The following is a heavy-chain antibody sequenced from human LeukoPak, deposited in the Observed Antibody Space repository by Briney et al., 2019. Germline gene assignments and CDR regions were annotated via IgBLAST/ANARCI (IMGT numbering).Heavy chain of an antibody. V-gene: IGHV3-30*09. CDR1: GFTFSSYA. CDR3: AREERSSPKNRPYFDY. J-gene: IGHJ4*02. D-gene: IGHD6-13*01. CDR2: ISYDGSNK. Sequence: GRSLRLSCAASGFTFSSYAMHWVRQAPGKGLEWVAVISYDGSNKYYADSVKGRFAISRDNSKNTLYLQMNSLRAEDTAVYYCAREERSSPKNRPYFDYWGQGTLVTVSS.